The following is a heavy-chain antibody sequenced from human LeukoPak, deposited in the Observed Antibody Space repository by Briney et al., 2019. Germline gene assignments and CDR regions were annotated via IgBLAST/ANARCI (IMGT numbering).Heavy chain of an antibody. V-gene: IGHV4-34*01. CDR2: INHSGST. CDR1: GGSFSGYY. CDR3: ARVSYGWGISYYYYYMDV. Sequence: SETLSLTCAVYGGSFSGYYWSWIRQPPGKGLEWIGEINHSGSTNYNPSLKSRVTISVDTSKNQFSLKLSSVTAADTAVYYCARVSYGWGISYYYYYMDVWGKGTTVTVSS. D-gene: IGHD3-10*01. J-gene: IGHJ6*03.